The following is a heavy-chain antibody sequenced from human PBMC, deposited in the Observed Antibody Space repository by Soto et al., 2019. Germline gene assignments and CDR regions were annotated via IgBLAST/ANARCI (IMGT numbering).Heavy chain of an antibody. CDR1: GFTFDDYA. Sequence: EVQLVESGGGLVQPGRSLRLSCAASGFTFDDYAMHWVRQAPGKGLEWVSGISWNSGSIGYADSVKGRFTISRDNAKNSLSLQMNSLRAEDPALYYCAKGGQLLVEGGGYWGQGTLVTVSS. CDR3: AKGGQLLVEGGGY. CDR2: ISWNSGSI. V-gene: IGHV3-9*01. D-gene: IGHD2-2*01. J-gene: IGHJ4*02.